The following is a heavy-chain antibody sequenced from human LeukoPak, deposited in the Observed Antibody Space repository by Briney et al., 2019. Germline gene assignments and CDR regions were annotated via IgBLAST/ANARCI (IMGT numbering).Heavy chain of an antibody. CDR3: VRRDTGWNYFDY. Sequence: SETLSLTCAVSGGSINSHYWGWIRQPPGKGLQWIGDIYYIGKNNYNPSLKSRVTISLDTSKDHLSLNLTSVVAADTAIYYCVRRDTGWNYFDYWGQGILVTVSP. V-gene: IGHV4-59*08. D-gene: IGHD6-19*01. CDR1: GGSINSHY. CDR2: IYYIGKN. J-gene: IGHJ4*02.